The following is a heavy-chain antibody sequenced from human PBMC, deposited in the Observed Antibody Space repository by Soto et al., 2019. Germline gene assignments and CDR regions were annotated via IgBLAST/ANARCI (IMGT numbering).Heavy chain of an antibody. D-gene: IGHD1-1*01. Sequence: SETLSLTCTVSGGSFSGYFWTWIRQPPGKGLEWLAEINHSGITNYNPSVESRVSMSVDTSKNQFSLRLYSVTAADTAVYYCVRGPYNYNSRYFDYCRHGPLVTVS. J-gene: IGHJ4*01. V-gene: IGHV4-34*01. CDR2: INHSGIT. CDR1: GGSFSGYF. CDR3: VRGPYNYNSRYFDY.